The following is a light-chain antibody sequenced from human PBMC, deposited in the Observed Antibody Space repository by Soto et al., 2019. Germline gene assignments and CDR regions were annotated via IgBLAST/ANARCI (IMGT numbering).Light chain of an antibody. J-gene: IGKJ2*01. Sequence: LILTQSPGTLSLSPGERATLSCRASESVRNNSLAWYQQHPGQAPRLLIFGASSRATGIPDRFTGTGSGADFSLTIRRLEPDDSAVYFCHHYGYGAETFGQGTKLEI. CDR1: ESVRNNS. CDR2: GAS. V-gene: IGKV3-20*01. CDR3: HHYGYGAET.